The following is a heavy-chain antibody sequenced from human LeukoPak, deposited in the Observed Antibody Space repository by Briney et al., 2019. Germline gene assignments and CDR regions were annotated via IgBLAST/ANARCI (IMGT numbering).Heavy chain of an antibody. V-gene: IGHV3-23*01. D-gene: IGHD3-3*01. CDR2: ISGSGGAT. Sequence: SGGPLRLSCAASGFRFDIYAMSWVRQAPGKGLDWVSSISGSGGATYYRDSVKGRFAISRDNSKNTLYLQMNSLRSDDTAFYYCVKGGRNYDFWRFGQWGQGTLVTASS. CDR1: GFRFDIYA. CDR3: VKGGRNYDFWRFGQ. J-gene: IGHJ5*02.